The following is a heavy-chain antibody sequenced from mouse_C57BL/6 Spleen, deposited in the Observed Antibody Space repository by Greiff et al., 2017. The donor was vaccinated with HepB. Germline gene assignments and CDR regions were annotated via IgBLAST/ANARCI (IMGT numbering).Heavy chain of an antibody. CDR2: INPSNGGT. CDR3: ARSSSGYRKIGFDY. D-gene: IGHD3-2*02. CDR1: GYTFTSYW. V-gene: IGHV1-53*01. Sequence: VQLQQSGTELVKPGASVKLSCKASGYTFTSYWMHWVKQRPGQGLEWIGNINPSNGGTNYNEKFKSKATLTVDKSSSTAYMQLSSLTSEDSAVYECARSSSGYRKIGFDYWGQGTTLTVSS. J-gene: IGHJ2*01.